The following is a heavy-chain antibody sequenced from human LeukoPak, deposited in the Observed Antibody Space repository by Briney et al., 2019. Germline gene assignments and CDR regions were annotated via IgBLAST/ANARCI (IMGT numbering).Heavy chain of an antibody. J-gene: IGHJ4*02. Sequence: SETLSLTCTVSGGSISSSSYYWGWIRQPPGKGLEWIGEINHSGSTNYNPSLKSRVTISVDTSKNQFSLKLSSVTAADTAVYYCARGGEQWLERGGFVDYWGQGTLVTVSS. CDR3: ARGGEQWLERGGFVDY. CDR1: GGSISSSSYY. V-gene: IGHV4-39*07. D-gene: IGHD6-19*01. CDR2: INHSGST.